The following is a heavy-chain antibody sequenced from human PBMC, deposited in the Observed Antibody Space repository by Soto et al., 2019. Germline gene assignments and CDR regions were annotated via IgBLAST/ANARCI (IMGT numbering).Heavy chain of an antibody. CDR3: TTDYRGDYYFDY. Sequence: GGSLRLSCAASGFTFSNAWMSWVRQAPGKGLEWVGRIKSKTDGGTTDYAAPVKGRFTISRDDSKNTLYLQMNSLKTEDTAVYYCTTDYRGDYYFDYWGQGTLVTVSS. V-gene: IGHV3-15*01. D-gene: IGHD1-26*01. CDR1: GFTFSNAW. J-gene: IGHJ4*02. CDR2: IKSKTDGGTT.